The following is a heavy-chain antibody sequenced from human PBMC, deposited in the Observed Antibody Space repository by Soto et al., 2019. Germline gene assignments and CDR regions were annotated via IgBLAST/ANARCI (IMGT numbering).Heavy chain of an antibody. D-gene: IGHD3-16*01. CDR3: ARSAPMDAGDKYYYDF. CDR2: IIPSFGTA. V-gene: IGHV1-69*13. CDR1: GGTFSTFG. Sequence: SVKVSCKASGGTFSTFGISWVRQAPGQGLEWMGGIIPSFGTAKYSQKFEDRISITADESTNTVYMDLRSLTSEDTAIYYCARSAPMDAGDKYYYDFWGQGALVTVS. J-gene: IGHJ4*02.